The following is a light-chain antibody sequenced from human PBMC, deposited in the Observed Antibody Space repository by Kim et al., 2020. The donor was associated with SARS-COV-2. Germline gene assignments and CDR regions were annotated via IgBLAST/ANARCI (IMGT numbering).Light chain of an antibody. CDR3: QQYHSRPPWM. V-gene: IGKV3-15*01. Sequence: DIFLTQSPATLSVSPGDRATLSCRTSEDVRGDVAWYQQRPGQAPRLLIYDASTRAIDIPARITGSGSGTDFTLTITNLQSEDFSVYYCQQYHSRPPWMFGQGTKLEI. J-gene: IGKJ1*01. CDR2: DAS. CDR1: EDVRGD.